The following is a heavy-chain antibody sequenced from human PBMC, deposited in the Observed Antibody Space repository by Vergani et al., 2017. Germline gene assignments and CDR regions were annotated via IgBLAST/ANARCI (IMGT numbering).Heavy chain of an antibody. CDR1: GGSLTPYY. V-gene: IGHV4-59*01. CDR2: IYYNGRT. Sequence: QVRLQESGPGLVRPSETLSLTCTVSGGSLTPYYWSWIRQSPGKGLEWIGHIYYNGRTKYNPSLKSRATVSADTSKDQFSLRLTSMTAADTAVYYCVRDTRRYFLDSIYGGDSDSPPFVPAVWGLGTGVIVSS. D-gene: IGHD2-21*01. CDR3: VRDTRRYFLDSIYGGDSDSPPFVPAV. J-gene: IGHJ3*01.